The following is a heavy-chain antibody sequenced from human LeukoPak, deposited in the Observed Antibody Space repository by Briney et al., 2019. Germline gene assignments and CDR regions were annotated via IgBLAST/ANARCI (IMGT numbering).Heavy chain of an antibody. V-gene: IGHV3-33*01. CDR3: ARDREYQLLPFDY. Sequence: GGSLRLSCAASGFTFSSYGMHWVRQAPGKGLEWVAVIWYDGSNKYYADSVKGRFTISRDNSKNTLYLQMNSLRAEDTAVYYCARDREYQLLPFDYWGQGTLVTVSS. CDR1: GFTFSSYG. CDR2: IWYDGSNK. D-gene: IGHD2-2*01. J-gene: IGHJ4*02.